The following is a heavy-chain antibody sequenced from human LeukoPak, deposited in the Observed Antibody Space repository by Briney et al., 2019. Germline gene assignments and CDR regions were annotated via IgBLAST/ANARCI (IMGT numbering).Heavy chain of an antibody. CDR3: ARRVPRGYGGYDIDY. J-gene: IGHJ4*02. Sequence: ASVKVSCKASGYTFTSYGISWVRQAPGQGLECMGWISAHNGNTNYAQMLQDRVTMTRDTSTSTAYMDLRNLRSDDTAVYYCARRVPRGYGGYDIDYWGQGTLVTVSS. D-gene: IGHD5-12*01. CDR2: ISAHNGNT. CDR1: GYTFTSYG. V-gene: IGHV1-18*01.